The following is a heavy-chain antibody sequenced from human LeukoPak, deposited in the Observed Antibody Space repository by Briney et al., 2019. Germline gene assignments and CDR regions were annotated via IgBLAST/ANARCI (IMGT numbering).Heavy chain of an antibody. Sequence: GGSLRLSCAASGFTFDDYAMHWVRQAPGKGLEWVSLISWDGGSTYYADSVKCRFTISRDNSKNSLYLQMNSLRAEDTALYYCAKAGSGYSVYYFDYWGQGTLVTVSS. J-gene: IGHJ4*02. CDR3: AKAGSGYSVYYFDY. CDR2: ISWDGGST. D-gene: IGHD3-22*01. CDR1: GFTFDDYA. V-gene: IGHV3-43D*04.